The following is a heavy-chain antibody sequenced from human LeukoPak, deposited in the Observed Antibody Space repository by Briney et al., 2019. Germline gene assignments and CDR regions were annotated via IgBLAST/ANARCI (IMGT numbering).Heavy chain of an antibody. V-gene: IGHV4-39*07. D-gene: IGHD3-22*01. CDR1: GGSISSGGYY. CDR2: INHSGST. Sequence: SETLSLTCTVSGGSISSGGYYWSWIRQPPGKGLEWIGEINHSGSTNYNPSLKSRVTISVDTSKNQFSLKLSSVTAADTAVYYCARDSSGYYFYYYYGMDVWGQGTTVTVSS. CDR3: ARDSSGYYFYYYYGMDV. J-gene: IGHJ6*02.